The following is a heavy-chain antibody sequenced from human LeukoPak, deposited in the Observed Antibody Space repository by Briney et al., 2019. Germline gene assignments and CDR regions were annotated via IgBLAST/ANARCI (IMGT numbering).Heavy chain of an antibody. V-gene: IGHV4-39*01. D-gene: IGHD3-22*01. J-gene: IGHJ4*02. CDR1: GGSISSSNYY. Sequence: PSETLSPTCTVSGGSISSSNYYWGWIRQPPGKGLEWIGSIYYSGSTYYNPSLKSRVTISVDTSKNQFSLKLSSVTAADTAVYYCARQSASDYYDSSDSFDYWGQGTLVTVSS. CDR2: IYYSGST. CDR3: ARQSASDYYDSSDSFDY.